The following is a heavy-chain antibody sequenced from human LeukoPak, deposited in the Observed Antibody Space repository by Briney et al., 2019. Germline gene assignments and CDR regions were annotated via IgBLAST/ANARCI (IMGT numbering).Heavy chain of an antibody. CDR1: GFTFSSYW. CDR3: ARVSNPSSREWPYLDY. V-gene: IGHV3-74*01. Sequence: GSLRLSCAASGFTFSSYWMHWVRQAPGKGLVWVSRINSDGSSTSYADSVKGRFTISRDNAKNTLYLQMNSLRAEDTAVYYCARVSNPSSREWPYLDYWGQGTLVTVSS. CDR2: INSDGSST. D-gene: IGHD3-3*01. J-gene: IGHJ4*02.